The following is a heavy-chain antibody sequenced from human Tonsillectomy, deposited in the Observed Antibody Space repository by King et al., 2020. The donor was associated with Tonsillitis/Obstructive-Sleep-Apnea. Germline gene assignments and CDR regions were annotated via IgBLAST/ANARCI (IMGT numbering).Heavy chain of an antibody. CDR3: ARGGAYSGSFLAEASFDY. CDR2: ISSSASTI. V-gene: IGHV3-48*03. D-gene: IGHD1-26*01. J-gene: IGHJ4*02. Sequence: QLVQSGGGLVQPGGSLRLSCAASGFTFSSYEMNWVRQAPGKGLEWVSYISSSASTIYYADSVKGRFSISRDNAKNSLYLQMNSLRAEDTAVYYCARGGAYSGSFLAEASFDYWGQGTLVTVSS. CDR1: GFTFSSYE.